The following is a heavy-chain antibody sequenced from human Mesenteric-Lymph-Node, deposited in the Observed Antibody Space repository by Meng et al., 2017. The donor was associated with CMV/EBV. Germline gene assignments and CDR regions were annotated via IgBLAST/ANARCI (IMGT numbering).Heavy chain of an antibody. Sequence: SETLSLTCTVSRGSISIYYWTWIRQHPGKGLEWIGYIYYSGNTNYNPSLRSRVIMSLDTSKNQFSLQLTSVTAADTAMYYCARGGYGGSRDHDAFDIWGQGTMVTVSS. V-gene: IGHV4-59*01. CDR2: IYYSGNT. CDR3: ARGGYGGSRDHDAFDI. J-gene: IGHJ3*02. D-gene: IGHD4-23*01. CDR1: RGSISIYY.